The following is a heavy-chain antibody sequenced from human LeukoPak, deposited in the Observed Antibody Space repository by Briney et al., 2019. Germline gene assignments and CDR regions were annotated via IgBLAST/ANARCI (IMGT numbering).Heavy chain of an antibody. J-gene: IGHJ4*02. CDR3: AKVKAIAAAVADY. CDR2: ISSSSSYI. D-gene: IGHD6-13*01. Sequence: GGSLRLSCAASGFTFSSYSMNWVRQAPGKGLEWVSSISSSSSYIYYADSVKGRFTISRDNSKNTLYLQMNSLRAEDTAVYYCAKVKAIAAAVADYWGQGTLVTVSS. V-gene: IGHV3-21*04. CDR1: GFTFSSYS.